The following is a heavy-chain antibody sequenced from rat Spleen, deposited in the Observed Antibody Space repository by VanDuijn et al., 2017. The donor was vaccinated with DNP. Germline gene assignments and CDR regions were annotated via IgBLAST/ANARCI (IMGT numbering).Heavy chain of an antibody. D-gene: IGHD1-1*01. CDR2: IFTSGGST. CDR1: GFTFSDYN. J-gene: IGHJ2*01. CDR3: ATETNYYSGDVGYFDY. Sequence: EVQLVESGGGLVQPGRSLKLSCAASGFTFSDYNMAWVRQAPTKGLEWVAAIFTSGGSTYYRDSVKGRFTISRDDAKSTLYLQMNSLRSEDTATYYCATETNYYSGDVGYFDYWGQGLIVTVSS. V-gene: IGHV5-27*01.